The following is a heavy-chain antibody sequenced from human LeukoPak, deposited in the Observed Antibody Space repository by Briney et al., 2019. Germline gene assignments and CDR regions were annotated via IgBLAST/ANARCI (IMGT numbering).Heavy chain of an antibody. CDR1: GFTFSSYS. J-gene: IGHJ4*02. CDR2: ISSSSTI. D-gene: IGHD3-10*01. Sequence: GGSLRLSCAASGFTFSSYSMNWVRQAPGKGLEWVSYISSSSTIYYADSVKGRFTISRDNSKNTLYLQMNSLREDTAVYYCAKDRGFGVFFQYYFEYWGQGTLVTVSS. CDR3: AKDRGFGVFFQYYFEY. V-gene: IGHV3-48*01.